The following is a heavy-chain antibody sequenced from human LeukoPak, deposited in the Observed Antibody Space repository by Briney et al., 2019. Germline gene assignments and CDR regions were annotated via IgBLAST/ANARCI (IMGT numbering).Heavy chain of an antibody. CDR1: GGSFSGYY. V-gene: IGHV4-34*01. D-gene: IGHD7-27*01. CDR2: INNSGST. J-gene: IGHJ5*02. Sequence: PSETLSLTCVVSGGSFSGYYWSRIRQPPGKGLEWIGEINNSGSTNYNPSLKSRVTISVDTSKNQFSLKLRSVTAADTAVYYCARALGRLSWFDPWGQGTLVSVSS. CDR3: ARALGRLSWFDP.